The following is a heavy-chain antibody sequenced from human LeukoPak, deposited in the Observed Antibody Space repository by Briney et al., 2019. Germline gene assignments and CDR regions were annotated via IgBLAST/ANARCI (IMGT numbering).Heavy chain of an antibody. J-gene: IGHJ3*02. V-gene: IGHV3-7*01. CDR3: AADSEGAFEI. Sequence: GGSLRLSCAASGFTFNSYWMNWVRQAPGKELEWVAKIKEDGSDKYYVDSVKGRFTISRDNAKNSLYLQMNSLRAEDTAVYHCAADSEGAFEIWGRGTMVTVSS. CDR2: IKEDGSDK. CDR1: GFTFNSYW.